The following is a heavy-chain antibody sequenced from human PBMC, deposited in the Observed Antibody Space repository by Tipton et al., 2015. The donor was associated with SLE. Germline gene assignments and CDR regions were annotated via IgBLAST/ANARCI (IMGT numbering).Heavy chain of an antibody. CDR2: IYHSGST. D-gene: IGHD6-19*01. V-gene: IGHV4-38-2*02. CDR1: GYSISSGYY. J-gene: IGHJ4*02. Sequence: TLSLTCAVSGYSISSGYYWGWIRQPPGKGLEWIGSIYHSGSTYFNPSLKSRVTISVDTSKNQFSLKLSSVTAADTAVYYCARESFDPSPSYSSGWYFDYWGQGTLVTVSS. CDR3: ARESFDPSPSYSSGWYFDY.